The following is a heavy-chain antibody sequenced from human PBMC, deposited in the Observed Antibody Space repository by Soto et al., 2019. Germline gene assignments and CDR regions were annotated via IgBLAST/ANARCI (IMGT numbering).Heavy chain of an antibody. J-gene: IGHJ4*02. V-gene: IGHV5-51*01. CDR2: INPGDSDT. D-gene: IGHD2-15*01. Sequence: GESLKISCQGSGYSFTNYWIAWVRQMPGEGLEWMGIINPGDSDTRYSPSFQGQVTISVDKSISTAYLQWSSLRASDTAMFYCARRHRYCSGSSCYVVDYWGQGTLVTVSS. CDR1: GYSFTNYW. CDR3: ARRHRYCSGSSCYVVDY.